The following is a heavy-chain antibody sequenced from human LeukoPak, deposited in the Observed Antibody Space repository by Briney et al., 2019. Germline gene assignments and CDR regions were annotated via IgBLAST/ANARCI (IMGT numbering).Heavy chain of an antibody. CDR1: GGSFSGYY. CDR2: INHSGST. V-gene: IGHV4-34*01. Sequence: SETLSLTCAVYGGSFSGYYWSLIRQPPGKGLEWIGEINHSGSTNYNPSLKSRVTISVDTSKNQFSLKLSSVTAADTAVYYCARVNGDYADYWGQGTLVTVSS. CDR3: ARVNGDYADY. J-gene: IGHJ4*02. D-gene: IGHD4-17*01.